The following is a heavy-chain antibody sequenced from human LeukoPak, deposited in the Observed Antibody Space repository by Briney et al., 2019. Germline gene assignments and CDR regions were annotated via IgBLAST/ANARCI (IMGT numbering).Heavy chain of an antibody. CDR3: AKDHGVDWHFDY. CDR1: GFTFSSYA. V-gene: IGHV3-23*01. CDR2: ISGDAALT. Sequence: PGGSLRLSCAASGFTFSSYAISWVRQAPGKGLEWVSSISGDAALTYYADSAKGRFTISRDSSKNTLYPQMNSLRADDTAVYYCAKDHGVDWHFDYWGRGTLVTVSS. D-gene: IGHD2-21*02. J-gene: IGHJ4*02.